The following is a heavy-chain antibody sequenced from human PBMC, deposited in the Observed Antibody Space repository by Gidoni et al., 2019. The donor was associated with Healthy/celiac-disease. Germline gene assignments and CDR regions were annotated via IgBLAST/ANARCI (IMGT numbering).Heavy chain of an antibody. CDR2: IYSSGGT. CDR1: GGSISSYY. Sequence: QVQLQESGPGLVKPSETLSLTCPVSGGSISSYYGSWIRQPPGKGLEWLGYIYSSGGTNYNPPLKSRVTISVDTSKNQFSLKLSSVTAADTAVYYCARHYRGTDGYKRLYFDYWGQGTLVTVSS. J-gene: IGHJ4*02. D-gene: IGHD1-26*01. CDR3: ARHYRGTDGYKRLYFDY. V-gene: IGHV4-59*08.